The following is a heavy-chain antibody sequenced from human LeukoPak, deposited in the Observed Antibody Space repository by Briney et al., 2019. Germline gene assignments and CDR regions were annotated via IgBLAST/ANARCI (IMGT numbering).Heavy chain of an antibody. V-gene: IGHV1-24*01. D-gene: IGHD5-18*01. CDR3: ASSYGYHPFDP. Sequence: ASVKVSCKVSGYTLTELSMHWVRRAPGKGLEWMGGFDPEDGETIYAQKFQGRVTMTEDTSTDTAYMELSSLRSDDTAVYYCASSYGYHPFDPWGQGTLVTVSS. J-gene: IGHJ5*02. CDR1: GYTLTELS. CDR2: FDPEDGET.